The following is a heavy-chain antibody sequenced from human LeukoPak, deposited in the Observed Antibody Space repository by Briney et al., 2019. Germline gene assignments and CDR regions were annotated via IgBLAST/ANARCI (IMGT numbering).Heavy chain of an antibody. V-gene: IGHV4-34*01. CDR1: GGSFSGYY. J-gene: IGHJ4*02. CDR2: INHSGST. CDR3: ARSRYYGSVRANPPLNY. Sequence: SETLSLTCAVYGGSFSGYYWSWIRHPPGKGLEWFGEINHSGSTNYNPSLKSRLTISVDTSKNQFSLKLSSVTAADTAVYYCARSRYYGSVRANPPLNYWGQGTLVTVSS. D-gene: IGHD3-10*01.